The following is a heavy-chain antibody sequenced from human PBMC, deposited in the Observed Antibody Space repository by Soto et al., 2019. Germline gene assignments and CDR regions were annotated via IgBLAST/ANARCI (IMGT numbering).Heavy chain of an antibody. CDR1: RFTISVHA. CDR2: ISYDGSDK. D-gene: IGHD1-26*01. V-gene: IGHV3-30*18. J-gene: IGHJ4*02. CDR3: AKEDVGGYYYSGL. Sequence: GGSLRLSCAASRFTISVHAMHWVRQAPGKGLEWLAVISYDGSDKFYGDSVKGRFTISRDNSKNTLFLQVNSLSEEDTAVYYCAKEDVGGYYYSGLWGRGTLVTVSS.